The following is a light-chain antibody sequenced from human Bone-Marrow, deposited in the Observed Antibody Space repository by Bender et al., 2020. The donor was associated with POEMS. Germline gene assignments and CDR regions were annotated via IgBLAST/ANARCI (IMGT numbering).Light chain of an antibody. J-gene: IGLJ2*01. CDR3: CSYGSGRTHVL. CDR2: EGN. V-gene: IGLV2-23*01. CDR1: SSDVGNYNF. Sequence: QSALTQPASVSGSPGQSITISCTGTSSDVGNYNFVSWYQQHPGKAPKLMIYEGNKRPSGVSNRFSGSKSGNTASLTISGLQAEDEAAYYCSYGSGRTHVLFGGGTRLTVL.